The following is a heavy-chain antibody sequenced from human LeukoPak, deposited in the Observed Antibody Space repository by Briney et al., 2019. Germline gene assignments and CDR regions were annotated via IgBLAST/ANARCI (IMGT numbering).Heavy chain of an antibody. J-gene: IGHJ4*02. V-gene: IGHV3-7*01. CDR1: GFTFSSYS. CDR3: ARDRSYSSGWYSRIDY. Sequence: GGSLRLSCAASGFTFSSYSMNWVRQAPGKGLEWVANIKQDGSEKYYVDSVKGRFTISRDNAKNSLYLQMNSLRAEDTAVYYCARDRSYSSGWYSRIDYWGQGTLVTVSS. D-gene: IGHD6-19*01. CDR2: IKQDGSEK.